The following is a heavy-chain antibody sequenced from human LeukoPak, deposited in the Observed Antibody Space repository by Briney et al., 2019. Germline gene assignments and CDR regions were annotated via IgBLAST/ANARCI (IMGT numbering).Heavy chain of an antibody. Sequence: GGSLRLSCAASGFTFSDYWMNWVRQAPGNGLEWVANIKQDGSLKQYVGSVKGRFTISRDNAKNSLYLQMNSLRTEDTAVYYCATEFNYVGAFDSWGQGTLVTVSS. V-gene: IGHV3-7*01. CDR3: ATEFNYVGAFDS. CDR2: IKQDGSLK. D-gene: IGHD3-10*02. CDR1: GFTFSDYW. J-gene: IGHJ4*02.